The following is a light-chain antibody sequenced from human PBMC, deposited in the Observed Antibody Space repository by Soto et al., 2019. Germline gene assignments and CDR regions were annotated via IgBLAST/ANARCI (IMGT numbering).Light chain of an antibody. CDR3: QQRGYPFT. Sequence: EIVLTQSPATLSLSPGERATLSCRASQNDRTYLAWYQQRPGQAPRLLIYDASNRATGIPARFTGSGSGTDFTLAISSLEPEDFAVYYCQQRGYPFTFGPGTKVDIK. CDR1: QNDRTY. CDR2: DAS. J-gene: IGKJ3*01. V-gene: IGKV3-11*01.